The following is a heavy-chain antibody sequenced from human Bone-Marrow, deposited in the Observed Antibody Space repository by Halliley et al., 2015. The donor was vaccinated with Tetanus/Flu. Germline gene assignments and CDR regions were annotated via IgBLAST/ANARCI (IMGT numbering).Heavy chain of an antibody. CDR3: ARDLTYAGAFDI. CDR2: HNPRGRT. J-gene: IGHJ3*02. Sequence: EWIGYHNPRGRTTYNPSLKGRAAISVDPSRNQFSLTLSSVTAADTAVYYCARDLTYAGAFDIWGHGTMVTVTS. D-gene: IGHD2-8*01. V-gene: IGHV4-59*01.